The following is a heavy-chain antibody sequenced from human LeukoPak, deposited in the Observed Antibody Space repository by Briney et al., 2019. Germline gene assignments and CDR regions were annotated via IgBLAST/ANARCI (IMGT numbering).Heavy chain of an antibody. D-gene: IGHD4-17*01. CDR2: IYYSGST. Sequence: SETLSLTCTVSGGSITSGGYYWSWIRQHPGRGPEWIGHIYYSGSTYYNPSLKSRVTISVDTSKNQFSLKLSSVTAADTAVYYCAREHNYGDYGGWFDPWGQGTLVTVSS. J-gene: IGHJ5*02. CDR3: AREHNYGDYGGWFDP. V-gene: IGHV4-31*03. CDR1: GGSITSGGYY.